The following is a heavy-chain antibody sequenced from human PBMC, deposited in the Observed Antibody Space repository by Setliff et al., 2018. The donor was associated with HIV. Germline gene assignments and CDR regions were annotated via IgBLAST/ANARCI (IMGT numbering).Heavy chain of an antibody. J-gene: IGHJ4*02. CDR2: IYTSGRS. CDR3: GRENPGDY. Sequence: SETLSLTCTVSGGSISSYYWSWIRQPPGKGLEWIGYIYTSGRSFHNPSLKSRITISVDTSKNQFSLKLSSVTAADTAVYYCGRENPGDYWGQGTLVTVSS. V-gene: IGHV4-4*08. D-gene: IGHD3-10*01. CDR1: GGSISSYY.